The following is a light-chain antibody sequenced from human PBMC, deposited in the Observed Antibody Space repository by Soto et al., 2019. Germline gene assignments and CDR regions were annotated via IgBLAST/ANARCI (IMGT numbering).Light chain of an antibody. J-gene: IGKJ4*01. V-gene: IGKV3-15*01. CDR1: HTVSSS. Sequence: DIVMTQSPATLSVSPGERATLSCRASHTVSSSLAWYQQKPGQAPRLLIYGASTGATDIPARFSGSGSGTEFSLTISRLQSEDFAVYYWPQYHNWPRTFAXGNKVEI. CDR3: PQYHNWPRT. CDR2: GAS.